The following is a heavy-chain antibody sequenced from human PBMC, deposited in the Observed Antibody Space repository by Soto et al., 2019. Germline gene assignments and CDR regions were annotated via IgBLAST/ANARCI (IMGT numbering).Heavy chain of an antibody. CDR3: ARRDYGGNLAD. CDR1: GGSINSYY. V-gene: IGHV4-59*01. CDR2: IYYTGTT. Sequence: SETLSLTCTVSGGSINSYYWSWIRQTPGKGLEWIGYIYYTGTTNYNPSLKSRVTISVDTSKNQFSLNLSSMTAADTAVYYCARRDYGGNLADWGQGTLVTVSS. D-gene: IGHD4-17*01. J-gene: IGHJ4*02.